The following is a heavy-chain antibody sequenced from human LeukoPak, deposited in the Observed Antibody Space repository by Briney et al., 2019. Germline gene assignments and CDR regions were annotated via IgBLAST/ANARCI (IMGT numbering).Heavy chain of an antibody. J-gene: IGHJ4*02. CDR2: IYYSGSM. CDR3: ARQTYVWGSYRQRYLDY. Sequence: SETLSPTCTVSGDSISSSSYYWGWIRQPPGKGLEWIASIYYSGSMYYNPSLKSRVTISVDTSKKHFSLKLSSVTAADTAVYYCARQTYVWGSYRQRYLDYWGQGTLVTVSS. V-gene: IGHV4-39*01. CDR1: GDSISSSSYY. D-gene: IGHD3-16*02.